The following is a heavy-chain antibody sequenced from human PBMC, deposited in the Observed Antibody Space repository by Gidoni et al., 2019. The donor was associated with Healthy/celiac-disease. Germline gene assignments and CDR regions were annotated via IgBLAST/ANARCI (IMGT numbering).Heavy chain of an antibody. CDR1: GFTFSRYG. Sequence: QVQLVESGGGVVQPGRSLRLSCAAAGFTFSRYGMHWVRQAPGKGLGWVAVISYDGSNKYYADSVKGRFTISRDNSKNTLYLQMNSLRAEDTAVYYCAKDRMAVAGTPFFDYWAREPWSPSPQ. CDR2: ISYDGSNK. D-gene: IGHD6-19*01. J-gene: IGHJ4*02. V-gene: IGHV3-30*18. CDR3: AKDRMAVAGTPFFDY.